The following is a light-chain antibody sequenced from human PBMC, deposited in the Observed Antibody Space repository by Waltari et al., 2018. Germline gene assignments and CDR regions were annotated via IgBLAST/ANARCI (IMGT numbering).Light chain of an antibody. V-gene: IGLV2-14*01. CDR2: EVS. J-gene: IGLJ1*01. CDR3: SSYTTSNAPGV. CDR1: DSDVGAYNF. Sequence: QSALTQPASVPGSPGQSITISCTGTDSDVGAYNFVSWYRQHPGKAPHLISYEVSERPPGISDRFSGSKSDNTASLTISGLQADDEAVYYCSSYTTSNAPGVFGTGTKATVL.